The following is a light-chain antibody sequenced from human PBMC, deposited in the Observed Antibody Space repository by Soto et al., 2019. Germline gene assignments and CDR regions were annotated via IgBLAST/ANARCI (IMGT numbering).Light chain of an antibody. Sequence: QSVLTQPPSVSAAPGQKVTISCSGSSSNIGNNSVSWYQHLPGTAPKLLIYDSNKRPSGIPDRFSGSKSGTSATLGITGLQTGDEADYYCGTWDSSLSAVVFGGGTKVTVL. CDR1: SSNIGNNS. V-gene: IGLV1-51*01. CDR3: GTWDSSLSAVV. J-gene: IGLJ2*01. CDR2: DSN.